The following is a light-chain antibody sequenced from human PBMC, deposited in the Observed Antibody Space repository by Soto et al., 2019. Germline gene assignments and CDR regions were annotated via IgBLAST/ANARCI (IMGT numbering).Light chain of an antibody. Sequence: DVQMTQSPSTLSASVGDRVTITCRASQRLSNWLAWYQQKPGKAPKLLIYDASTLESGVPSRFSGSGSGTEFTLTISNLQPDDFATYYCQQYENYWTFGQGTKVDIK. V-gene: IGKV1-5*01. J-gene: IGKJ1*01. CDR1: QRLSNW. CDR3: QQYENYWT. CDR2: DAS.